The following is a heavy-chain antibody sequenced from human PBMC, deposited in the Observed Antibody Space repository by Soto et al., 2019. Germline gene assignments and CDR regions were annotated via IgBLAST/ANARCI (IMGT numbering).Heavy chain of an antibody. CDR2: ISAYNGNT. CDR1: FYTFPSYG. V-gene: IGHV1-18*04. D-gene: IGHD2-15*01. CDR3: ARDYCSGGSCYFFYYYGMDG. J-gene: IGHJ6*02. Sequence: SEKFACNAAFYTFPSYGIRLVPQAPGQGLEWMGWISAYNGNTNYAQKLQGRVTMTTDTSTSTAYMELRSLRSDDTAVYYCARDYCSGGSCYFFYYYGMDGWGQGTTVTVS.